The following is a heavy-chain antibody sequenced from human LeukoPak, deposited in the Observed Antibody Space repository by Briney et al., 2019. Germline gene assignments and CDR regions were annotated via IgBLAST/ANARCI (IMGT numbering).Heavy chain of an antibody. CDR2: IIPIFGTA. Sequence: GASVKVSCKASGGTSSSYAISWVRQAPGQGLEWMGGIIPIFGTANYAQKFQGRVTITADESTSTAYMELSSLRSEDTAVYYCARERGLLRYFDWCHDAFDIWGQGTMVTVSS. V-gene: IGHV1-69*13. J-gene: IGHJ3*02. CDR3: ARERGLLRYFDWCHDAFDI. CDR1: GGTSSSYA. D-gene: IGHD3-9*01.